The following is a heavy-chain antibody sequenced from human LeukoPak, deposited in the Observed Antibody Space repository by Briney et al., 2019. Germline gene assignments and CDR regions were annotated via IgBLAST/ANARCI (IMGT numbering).Heavy chain of an antibody. Sequence: ASVKVSCKASGYTFTGYYMHWVRQAPGQGLEWMGWINPNSGGTNYAQKFQGRVTMTRDTSISTACMELSRLRSDDTAVYYCARDEYGDYIPNYYYYGMDVWGQGTTVTVSS. J-gene: IGHJ6*02. CDR3: ARDEYGDYIPNYYYYGMDV. CDR2: INPNSGGT. CDR1: GYTFTGYY. D-gene: IGHD4-17*01. V-gene: IGHV1-2*02.